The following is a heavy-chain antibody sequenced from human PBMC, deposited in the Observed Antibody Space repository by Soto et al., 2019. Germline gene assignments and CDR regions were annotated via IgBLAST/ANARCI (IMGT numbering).Heavy chain of an antibody. V-gene: IGHV3-23*01. J-gene: IGHJ6*02. CDR3: AKVTSCSSTSCYNYYYYYGMDV. D-gene: IGHD2-2*01. CDR2: ISGSGGST. Sequence: GGSLRLSCAASGFTFSSYAMSWVRQAPGKGLEWVSAISGSGGSTYYADSVKGRFTISRDNSKNTLYLQMNSLRAEDTAVYYCAKVTSCSSTSCYNYYYYYGMDVWGQGTTVTVSS. CDR1: GFTFSSYA.